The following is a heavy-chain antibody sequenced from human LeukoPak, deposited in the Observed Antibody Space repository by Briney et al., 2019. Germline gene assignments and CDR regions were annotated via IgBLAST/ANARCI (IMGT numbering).Heavy chain of an antibody. CDR1: GFIFSSYS. CDR3: AKGGPYCTSSDCAQTFDC. Sequence: PGGSLRLSCAGSGFIFSSYSMTWVRQAPGKGLEWVSVIGASGGTTYYADSVKGRFAISRDNSKGTLYLQMNSLRAEDTALYYCAKGGPYCTSSDCAQTFDCWGQGTLVTVSS. D-gene: IGHD2-8*01. CDR2: IGASGGTT. V-gene: IGHV3-23*01. J-gene: IGHJ4*02.